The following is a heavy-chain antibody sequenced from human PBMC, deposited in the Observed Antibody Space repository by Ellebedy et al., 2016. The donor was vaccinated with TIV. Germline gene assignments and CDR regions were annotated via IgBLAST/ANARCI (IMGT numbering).Heavy chain of an antibody. CDR1: GFTFSSYW. V-gene: IGHV3-74*01. D-gene: IGHD3-9*01. CDR2: INSDGSST. CDR3: AREPDYDVLTGLDY. Sequence: GESLKISCAASGFTFSSYWMHWVRQAPGTGLVWVSRINSDGSSTSYTDSVKGRFTLSRDNAKNTLDLQMNSLRAEDTAVYYCAREPDYDVLTGLDYWGQGILVTVSS. J-gene: IGHJ4*02.